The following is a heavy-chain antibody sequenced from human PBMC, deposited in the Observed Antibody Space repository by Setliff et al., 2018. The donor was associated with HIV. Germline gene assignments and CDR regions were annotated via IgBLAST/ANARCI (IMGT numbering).Heavy chain of an antibody. V-gene: IGHV4-39*02. J-gene: IGHJ3*02. Sequence: SETLSLTCTVSGASINSGSHNWGWIRQPPGKGLEWIATLHYTGTTYHNPSLKSRVTISTDTSKNHFALKLSSVTAADTAVYYCARRIQLRDSSGSSCWTFDIWGQGTMVTVSS. CDR1: GASINSGSHN. CDR3: ARRIQLRDSSGSSCWTFDI. CDR2: LHYTGTT. D-gene: IGHD2-15*01.